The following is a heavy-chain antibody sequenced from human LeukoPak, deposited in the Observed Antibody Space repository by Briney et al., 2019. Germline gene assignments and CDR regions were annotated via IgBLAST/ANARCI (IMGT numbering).Heavy chain of an antibody. CDR2: IKTKSEGGTT. V-gene: IGHV3-15*01. J-gene: IGHJ6*03. D-gene: IGHD3-10*01. CDR3: TTEFKELGSFFYFYYMDV. CDR1: GFTFRSYG. Sequence: PGGTLRLSCAASGFTFRSYGMSWVRQAPGKGLEWVGRIKTKSEGGTTDYAAPAKGRFTISRDDSKNALFLQMDSLKSDDTAMYYCTTEFKELGSFFYFYYMDVWGTGTTVTISS.